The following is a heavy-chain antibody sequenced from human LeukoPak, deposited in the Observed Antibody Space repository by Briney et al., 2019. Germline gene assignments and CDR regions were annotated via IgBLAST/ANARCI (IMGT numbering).Heavy chain of an antibody. V-gene: IGHV3-48*03. Sequence: GGSLRLSCAASGFTFSSYEMNWVRQAPGKGLEWVSYISSSGSTIYYADSVKGRFTISRDNAKNTLYLKMGSLRAEDMAVYYCARDNYGYGDYVLVYWGERTLVTVSS. J-gene: IGHJ4*02. CDR2: ISSSGSTI. CDR3: ARDNYGYGDYVLVY. CDR1: GFTFSSYE. D-gene: IGHD4-17*01.